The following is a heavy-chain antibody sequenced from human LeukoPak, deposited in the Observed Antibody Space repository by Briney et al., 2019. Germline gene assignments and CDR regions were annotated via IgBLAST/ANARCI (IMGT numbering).Heavy chain of an antibody. CDR3: ATGYSSTWYYFDY. Sequence: SETLSLTCTVSGDSISRYYWSWIRQPPGKGLEWIGYIYHSGSTNYNPSLKSRVTISADTSKGQFSLKLASVTAADTAVYYCATGYSSTWYYFDYWGQGTLVTVSS. J-gene: IGHJ4*02. D-gene: IGHD6-13*01. CDR1: GDSISRYY. V-gene: IGHV4-59*01. CDR2: IYHSGST.